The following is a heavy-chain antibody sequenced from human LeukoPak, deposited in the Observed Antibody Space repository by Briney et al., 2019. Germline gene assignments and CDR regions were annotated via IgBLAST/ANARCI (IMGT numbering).Heavy chain of an antibody. CDR3: AKAPSGYFYGMDV. Sequence: GGSLRLSCAASGFPFSIYAMSWVRQAPGKGLEWVSAISGSGGSTYYADSVKGRFTISRDNSKNTLYLQMNSLRAEDTAVYYCAKAPSGYFYGMDVWGQGTTVTVSS. D-gene: IGHD2-15*01. J-gene: IGHJ6*02. CDR1: GFPFSIYA. V-gene: IGHV3-23*01. CDR2: ISGSGGST.